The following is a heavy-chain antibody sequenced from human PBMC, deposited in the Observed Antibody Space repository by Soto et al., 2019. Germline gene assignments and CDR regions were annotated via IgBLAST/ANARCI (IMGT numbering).Heavy chain of an antibody. Sequence: QVQLLQSGAGVKKPGASLKVSCKASGYRFNAYYMSWVRQAPGQGPEWVGWINPDTGGTNYAQQFQGRVTMTRDTSISTAYMELSSLTSDDTAVYYCARDPIGGGAPYYIDYWGQGTLVTVSS. D-gene: IGHD3-16*01. J-gene: IGHJ4*02. CDR1: GYRFNAYY. CDR2: INPDTGGT. CDR3: ARDPIGGGAPYYIDY. V-gene: IGHV1-2*02.